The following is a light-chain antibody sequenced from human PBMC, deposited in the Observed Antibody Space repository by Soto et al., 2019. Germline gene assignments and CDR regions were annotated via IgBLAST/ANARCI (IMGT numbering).Light chain of an antibody. Sequence: QSLLTLPASVSGSPGHSVTISCTGTSSDVGGYDYVSWYQQHPGKAPKLMIYEVSNRPSGVSNRFSGSKSGNKASLTISGLQAEDEADYYCSSYKSSSTAIVFGTGTNVTVL. CDR2: EVS. CDR3: SSYKSSSTAIV. J-gene: IGLJ1*01. CDR1: SSDVGGYDY. V-gene: IGLV2-14*01.